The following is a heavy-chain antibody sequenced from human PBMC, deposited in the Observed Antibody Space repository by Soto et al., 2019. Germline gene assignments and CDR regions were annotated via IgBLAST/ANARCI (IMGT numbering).Heavy chain of an antibody. V-gene: IGHV3-33*06. D-gene: IGHD3-10*01. J-gene: IGHJ4*02. CDR2: IWYDGSNK. CDR1: GFIFSNYG. Sequence: QVQLVESGGGVVQPGRSLRLSCAASGFIFSNYGMHWVRQAPGKGLEWVAVIWYDGSNKNYADSVKGRFTISRDNSKNTLYLQMNRLIAEDTAVYYCAKGDDSGRAEWGQGTLVTVSS. CDR3: AKGDDSGRAE.